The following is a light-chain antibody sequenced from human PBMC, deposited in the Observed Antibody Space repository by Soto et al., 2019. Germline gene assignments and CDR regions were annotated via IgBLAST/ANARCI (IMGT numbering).Light chain of an antibody. J-gene: IGKJ1*01. CDR3: QQHNSDYRT. V-gene: IGKV1-5*01. CDR1: QNISS. Sequence: IQITHSPSALAAYIGDRVTISCRASQNISSLAWYQQKPGKAPKLLIFDASRLQSGVPSRFSGSGSGTEFTIPLSSMQHADFVTSYCQQHNSDYRTFGQGTKVDIK. CDR2: DAS.